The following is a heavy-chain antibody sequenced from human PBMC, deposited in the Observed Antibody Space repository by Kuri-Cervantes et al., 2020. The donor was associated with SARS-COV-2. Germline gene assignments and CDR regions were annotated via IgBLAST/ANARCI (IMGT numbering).Heavy chain of an antibody. J-gene: IGHJ4*02. CDR2: ISSSSSYI. V-gene: IGHV3-21*01. Sequence: GESLKISCAASGFTFSSYEMNWVRQAPGKGLEWVSSISSSSSYIYYADSVKGRFTISRDNAKNSLYLQMNSLRAEDTAVYYCARGITRDYGDYVPFDYWGQGTLVTVSS. CDR1: GFTFSSYE. CDR3: ARGITRDYGDYVPFDY. D-gene: IGHD4-17*01.